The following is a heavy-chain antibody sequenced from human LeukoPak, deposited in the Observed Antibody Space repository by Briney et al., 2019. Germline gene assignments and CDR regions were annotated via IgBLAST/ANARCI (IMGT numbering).Heavy chain of an antibody. CDR1: GFTFSNYN. V-gene: IGHV3-48*01. CDR3: ARALGGSSDYSQP. J-gene: IGHJ5*02. Sequence: PGGSLRLSCAASGFTFSNYNMNWVRQAPGKGLEWVSFITSSSSTRYYADSVKGRFTISRDNAKTSLYLQMNSLRAEDTAVYYCARALGGSSDYSQPWGQGTLVTVSS. CDR2: ITSSSSTR. D-gene: IGHD3-22*01.